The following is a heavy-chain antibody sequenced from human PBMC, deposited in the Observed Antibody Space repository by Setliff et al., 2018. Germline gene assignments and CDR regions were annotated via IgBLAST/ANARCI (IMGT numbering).Heavy chain of an antibody. J-gene: IGHJ6*02. CDR1: GGSISSSSYY. CDR2: IYYSGST. D-gene: IGHD6-13*01. CDR3: ARQQQLVIGSTAYYYYGMDV. V-gene: IGHV4-39*07. Sequence: PSETLSLTCTVSGGSISSSSYYWGWIRQPPGKGLEWIGIIYYSGSTYYNPSLMSRVTISVDTSKNQFSLELSSVTAADTAVYYCARQQQLVIGSTAYYYYGMDVWGQGTTVTVSS.